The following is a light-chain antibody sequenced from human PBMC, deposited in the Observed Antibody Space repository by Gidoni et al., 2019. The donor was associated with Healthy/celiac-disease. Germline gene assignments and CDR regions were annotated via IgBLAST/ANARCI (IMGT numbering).Light chain of an antibody. Sequence: SYVLTQPPSVSVAPGQTARITCGGNHIGSKSVHWYQQKPGQAPVLVVYDDSARPSGIPERFSGSNSGNTATLTLSRVEAGDEADYYCQVWDSSSDQGVFGTGTKVTVL. CDR3: QVWDSSSDQGV. J-gene: IGLJ1*01. CDR1: HIGSKS. CDR2: DDS. V-gene: IGLV3-21*02.